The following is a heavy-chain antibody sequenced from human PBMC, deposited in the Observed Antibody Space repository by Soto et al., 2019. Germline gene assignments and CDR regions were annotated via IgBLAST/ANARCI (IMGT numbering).Heavy chain of an antibody. CDR3: AKDLTGSSGYYPHDAFDI. CDR1: GFTFSSYA. V-gene: IGHV3-23*01. Sequence: PGGSLRLSCAASGFTFSSYAMSWVRQAPGKGLEWVSAISGSGGSTYYADSVKGRFTISRDNSKNTLYLQMNSLRAEDTAVYYCAKDLTGSSGYYPHDAFDIWGQGTMVTVSS. J-gene: IGHJ3*02. CDR2: ISGSGGST. D-gene: IGHD3-22*01.